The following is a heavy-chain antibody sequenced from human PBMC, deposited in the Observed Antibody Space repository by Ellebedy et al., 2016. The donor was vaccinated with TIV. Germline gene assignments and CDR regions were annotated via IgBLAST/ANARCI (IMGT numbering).Heavy chain of an antibody. CDR1: GYTFTGYY. CDR2: INPNSGGT. V-gene: IGHV1-2*02. CDR3: ARDSSRTPIGAFDI. J-gene: IGHJ3*02. Sequence: ASVKVSCKASGYTFTGYYMHWVRQAPGQGLEWMGWINPNSGGTNYAQKLQGRVTMTRDTSISTAYMELSRLRSDDTAVYYCARDSSRTPIGAFDIWGQGTMVTVSS.